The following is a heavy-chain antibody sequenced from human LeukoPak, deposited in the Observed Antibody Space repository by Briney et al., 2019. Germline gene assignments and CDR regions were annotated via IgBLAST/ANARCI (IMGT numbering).Heavy chain of an antibody. CDR2: IYYSGST. D-gene: IGHD5-24*01. V-gene: IGHV4-61*08. J-gene: IGHJ4*02. Sequence: PSETLSLTCTVSGGSISSGGYYWSWIRQPPGKGLEWIGYIYYSGSTNYNPSLKSRVTISVDTSKNQFSLKLSSVTAADTAVYYCARDTMAEYYFDYWGQGTLVTVSS. CDR1: GGSISSGGYY. CDR3: ARDTMAEYYFDY.